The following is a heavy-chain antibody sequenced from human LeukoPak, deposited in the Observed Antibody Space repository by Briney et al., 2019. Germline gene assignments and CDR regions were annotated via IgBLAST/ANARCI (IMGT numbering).Heavy chain of an antibody. Sequence: GGSLRLSCAASGFTFSDYYMSWIRQAPGKGLEWVSYISSSGSTIYYADSVKGRFTISRDNSKNTLYLQMNSLRAEDTAVYYCAKDRTKWELPFDYWGQGTLVTVSS. CDR2: ISSSGSTI. V-gene: IGHV3-11*01. CDR3: AKDRTKWELPFDY. CDR1: GFTFSDYY. D-gene: IGHD1-26*01. J-gene: IGHJ4*02.